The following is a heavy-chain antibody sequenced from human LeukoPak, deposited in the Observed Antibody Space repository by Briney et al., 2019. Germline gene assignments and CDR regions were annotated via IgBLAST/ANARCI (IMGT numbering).Heavy chain of an antibody. CDR3: AKSGSGWYGAYYFDY. D-gene: IGHD6-19*01. Sequence: GGSLRLSCAASGFTFSGYAMSWVRQAPGKGLEWVSAISGSGGSTYYADSVKGRFTISRDNSKNTLYLQMNSLRAEDTAVYYCAKSGSGWYGAYYFDYWGQGTLVTVSS. J-gene: IGHJ4*02. CDR1: GFTFSGYA. V-gene: IGHV3-23*01. CDR2: ISGSGGST.